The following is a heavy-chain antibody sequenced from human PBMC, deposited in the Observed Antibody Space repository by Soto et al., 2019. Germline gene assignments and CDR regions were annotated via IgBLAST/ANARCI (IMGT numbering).Heavy chain of an antibody. V-gene: IGHV3-7*01. J-gene: IGHJ4*02. CDR1: GFTFSDYW. CDR3: ARLPRGQWRSHLDY. Sequence: VQLVESGGGLVQPGGCLRLSCAASGFTFSDYWMSWVRQAPGKGLEWVANIKLDGSEEYYVDSVKGRFTISRDNAKNTLYLQRNSLRVEDTAVYYCARLPRGQWRSHLDYWGQGTLVTVSS. CDR2: IKLDGSEE. D-gene: IGHD6-19*01.